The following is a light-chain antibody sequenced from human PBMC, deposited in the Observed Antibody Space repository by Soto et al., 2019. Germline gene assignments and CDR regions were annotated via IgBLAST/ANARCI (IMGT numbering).Light chain of an antibody. CDR3: QQWGT. Sequence: EIVLTQSPGTLSLSPGERATLSCRASQSVSSSYLAWYQQKPGQAPRLLIYGASSRATDIPDRFSGSGSGTDFTLTISRLEPEDFAVYYCQQWGTFGQGTKVEIK. CDR2: GAS. V-gene: IGKV3-20*01. CDR1: QSVSSSY. J-gene: IGKJ1*01.